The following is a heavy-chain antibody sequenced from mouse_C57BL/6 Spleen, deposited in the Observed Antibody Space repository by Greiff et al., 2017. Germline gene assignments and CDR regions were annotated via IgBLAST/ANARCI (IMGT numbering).Heavy chain of an antibody. D-gene: IGHD1-1*01. V-gene: IGHV1-55*01. Sequence: QVQLQQPGAELVKPGASVKMSCKASGYTFTSYWITWVKQRPGQGLEWIGDIYPGSGSTNYNEKFKSKATLTVDTSSSTAYMQLSSLTSEDSAVYYCARCYYGSPYFDYWGQGTTLTVSS. CDR1: GYTFTSYW. J-gene: IGHJ2*01. CDR3: ARCYYGSPYFDY. CDR2: IYPGSGST.